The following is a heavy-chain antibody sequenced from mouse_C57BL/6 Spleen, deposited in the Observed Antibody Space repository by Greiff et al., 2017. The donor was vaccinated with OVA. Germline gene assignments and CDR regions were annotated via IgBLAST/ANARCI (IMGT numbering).Heavy chain of an antibody. CDR2: IDPSDSYT. D-gene: IGHD4-1*01. Sequence: QVQLQQSGAELVMPGASVKLSCKASGYTFTSYWMHWVKQRPGQGLEWIGEIDPSDSYTNYNQKFKGKSTLTVDKSSSTAYMQLSSLTSEDSAVYYCARRGVLGSYFDYWGQGTTLTVSS. CDR1: GYTFTSYW. V-gene: IGHV1-69*01. J-gene: IGHJ2*01. CDR3: ARRGVLGSYFDY.